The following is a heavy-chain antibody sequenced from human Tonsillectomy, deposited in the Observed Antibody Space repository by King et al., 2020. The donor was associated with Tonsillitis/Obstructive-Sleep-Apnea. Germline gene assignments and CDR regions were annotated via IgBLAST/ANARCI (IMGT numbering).Heavy chain of an antibody. Sequence: VQLVESGGGLVQPGGSLRLSCAASGFTFSSYWMHWVRQAPGKGLVWVSRINSDGSSTSYADSVKGRFTISRDNAKNTLYLQMNSLRAEDTAVYNCARDPVVSISSGLNWFDPWGQGTLVTVSS. J-gene: IGHJ5*02. CDR2: INSDGSST. V-gene: IGHV3-74*01. CDR1: GFTFSSYW. D-gene: IGHD6-19*01. CDR3: ARDPVVSISSGLNWFDP.